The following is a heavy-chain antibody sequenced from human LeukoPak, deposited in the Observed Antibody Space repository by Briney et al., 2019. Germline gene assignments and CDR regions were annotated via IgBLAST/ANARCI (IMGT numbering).Heavy chain of an antibody. CDR2: IDYRGST. D-gene: IGHD2-2*01. CDR3: ASLLGYCSSTSCYYGAFDI. Sequence: PSETLSLTCTVSGGSISNYYWSWIRQPPGKGLEWIAYIDYRGSTTYNPSLKSRVTISVDTSKNQFSLKLSSVTAADTAVYYCASLLGYCSSTSCYYGAFDIWGQGTMVTVSS. V-gene: IGHV4-59*08. CDR1: GGSISNYY. J-gene: IGHJ3*02.